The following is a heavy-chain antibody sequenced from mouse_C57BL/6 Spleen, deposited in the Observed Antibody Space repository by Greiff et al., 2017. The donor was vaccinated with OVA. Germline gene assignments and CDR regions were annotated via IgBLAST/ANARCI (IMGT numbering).Heavy chain of an antibody. J-gene: IGHJ3*01. D-gene: IGHD1-1*01. CDR3: ARWYYGSSYGFAY. CDR2: IDPNSGGT. CDR1: GYTFTSYW. Sequence: VQLQQPGAELVKPGASVKLSCKASGYTFTSYWMHWVKQRPGRGLEWIGRIDPNSGGTTYNEKFKSKATLTVDKPSSTAYMQLSSLTSEDSAVYYCARWYYGSSYGFAYWGQGTLVTVSA. V-gene: IGHV1-72*01.